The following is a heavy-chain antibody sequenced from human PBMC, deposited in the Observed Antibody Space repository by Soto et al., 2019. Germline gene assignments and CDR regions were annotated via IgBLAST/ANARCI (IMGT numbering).Heavy chain of an antibody. CDR3: AGGPRKQVLTGYYCYDGMDV. CDR2: INHSGST. Sequence: SETLSLTCAVYGGSFSGYYWSWIHQPPGKGLEWIGEINHSGSTNYTPSLKSRVTISVDTSKNQFSLKLSSVTAADTAVYYCAGGPRKQVLTGYYCYDGMDVWGQGRQVTVSS. CDR1: GGSFSGYY. V-gene: IGHV4-34*01. J-gene: IGHJ6*02. D-gene: IGHD3-9*01.